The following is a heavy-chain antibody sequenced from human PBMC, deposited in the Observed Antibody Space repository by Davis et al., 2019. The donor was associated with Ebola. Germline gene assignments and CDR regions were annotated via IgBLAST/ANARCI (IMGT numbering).Heavy chain of an antibody. Sequence: SGPTLVKPTETLTLTCTVSGFSLRHARMGVSWIRQPPGKALEWLARIDWDDDKFYSTSLKTRLTISKDTSKNQVVLTMTNMDPVDTATYYCARSFSGFPDYWGQGTLVTVSS. D-gene: IGHD6-19*01. CDR2: IDWDDDK. J-gene: IGHJ4*02. CDR3: ARSFSGFPDY. V-gene: IGHV2-70*04. CDR1: GFSLRHARMG.